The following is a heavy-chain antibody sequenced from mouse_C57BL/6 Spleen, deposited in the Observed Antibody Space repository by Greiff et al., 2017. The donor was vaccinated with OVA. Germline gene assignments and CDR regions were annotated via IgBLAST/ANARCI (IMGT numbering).Heavy chain of an antibody. CDR1: GYTFTSYW. CDR2: INPSNGGT. J-gene: IGHJ1*03. Sequence: VKLQQPGTELVKPGASVKLSCKASGYTFTSYWMHWVKQRPGQGLEWIGNINPSNGGTNYNEKFKSKATLTVDKSSSTAYMQLSSLTSEDSAVYYCAREGGYYGSSYGDWYFDVWGTGTTVTVSS. D-gene: IGHD1-1*01. CDR3: AREGGYYGSSYGDWYFDV. V-gene: IGHV1-53*01.